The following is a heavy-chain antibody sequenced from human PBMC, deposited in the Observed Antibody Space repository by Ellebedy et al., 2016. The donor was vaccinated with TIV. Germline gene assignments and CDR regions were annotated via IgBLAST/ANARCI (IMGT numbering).Heavy chain of an antibody. V-gene: IGHV4-39*01. Sequence: MPGGSLRLSCTVSGASFSSRSYYWGWIRQPPGKGLEWIGNIYYSGSTYYSPSLKSRVTLSVDTSKNQFSLKLSSVTAADTAVYYCARQYNYGTSGYYVDYWGQGTLLTVSS. CDR3: ARQYNYGTSGYYVDY. J-gene: IGHJ4*02. D-gene: IGHD3-22*01. CDR2: IYYSGST. CDR1: GASFSSRSYY.